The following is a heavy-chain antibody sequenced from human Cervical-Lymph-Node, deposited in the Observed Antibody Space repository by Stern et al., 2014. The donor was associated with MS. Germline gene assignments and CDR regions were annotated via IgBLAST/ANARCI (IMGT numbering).Heavy chain of an antibody. V-gene: IGHV1-58*01. CDR2: LVIGRGNT. Sequence: QLVQSGPEVKKPGTSVEASCKASGFTFISSAVHWVRQARGQRLEWIGYLVIGRGNTYLRQKFQERITISRDRSTSTVYMELNSLTSEDTAVYYCAARKVRFLESWGQGTLVTVSS. CDR1: GFTFISSA. D-gene: IGHD3-3*01. J-gene: IGHJ5*02. CDR3: AARKVRFLES.